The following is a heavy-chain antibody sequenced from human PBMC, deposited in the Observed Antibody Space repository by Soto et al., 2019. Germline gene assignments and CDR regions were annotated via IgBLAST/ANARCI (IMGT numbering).Heavy chain of an antibody. V-gene: IGHV1-18*04. Sequence: QDQLVQSGAEVKKPGASVKVSCKASVFTSSGISWVRQAPGQRLEWMGWISTHNGNTIYAQKFQGRVIMTMDTSTTTVYLELRILRPGDTAVYLCAREGILGLFDAYDLWGQGTMVTVSS. CDR3: AREGILGLFDAYDL. D-gene: IGHD3-3*01. CDR1: VFTSSG. CDR2: ISTHNGNT. J-gene: IGHJ3*01.